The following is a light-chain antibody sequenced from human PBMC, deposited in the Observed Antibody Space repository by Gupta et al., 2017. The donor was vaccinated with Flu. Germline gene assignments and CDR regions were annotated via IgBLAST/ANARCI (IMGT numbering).Light chain of an antibody. Sequence: DIVITQSPLSLPVTPGEPASISCRSSQSLLHKNGYNYLDWFLQKPGQSPQVLIYLASSRASGVPDRFSGSGSGTDCTLKISRVEAEDVGVYYCMQALQTPWTFGQGTKVEIK. CDR3: MQALQTPWT. CDR1: QSLLHKNGYNY. V-gene: IGKV2-28*01. CDR2: LAS. J-gene: IGKJ1*01.